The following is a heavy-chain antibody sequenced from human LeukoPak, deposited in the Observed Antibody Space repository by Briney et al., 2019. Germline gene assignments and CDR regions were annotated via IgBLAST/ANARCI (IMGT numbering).Heavy chain of an antibody. CDR1: GFSVGGYY. Sequence: GGSLRLSCAASGFSVGGYYMSWVRQAPGRGLEWVSVIYSGGDTSYADSVKGRFTVSRDNAKNTVDLHMNGLRPEDTAFYYCARGFFNFEDWGRGTLVTVSS. J-gene: IGHJ4*02. D-gene: IGHD3-3*01. CDR2: IYSGGDT. CDR3: ARGFFNFED. V-gene: IGHV3-66*02.